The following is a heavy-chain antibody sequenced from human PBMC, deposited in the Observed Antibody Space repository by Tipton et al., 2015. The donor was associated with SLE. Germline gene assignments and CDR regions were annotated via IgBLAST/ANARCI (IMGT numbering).Heavy chain of an antibody. V-gene: IGHV3-20*04. Sequence: GSLRLSCAGSGFSFSTYSMNWVRQAPGKGPEWVSSISWNAGTIGYADSVKGRFTISRDNAKRSLFLQMYSLRAEDTALYYCAREGLATSLDYWGQGTLVTVSS. CDR3: AREGLATSLDY. D-gene: IGHD2-15*01. CDR2: ISWNAGTI. CDR1: GFSFSTYS. J-gene: IGHJ4*02.